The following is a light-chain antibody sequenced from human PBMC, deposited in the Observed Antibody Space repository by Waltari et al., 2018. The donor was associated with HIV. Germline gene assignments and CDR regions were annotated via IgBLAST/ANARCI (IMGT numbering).Light chain of an antibody. CDR1: QNIYKW. CDR2: RAS. Sequence: DIQMTQSPSTLSASVVHRGTITCRASQNIYKWLAWFQQKPGKAPKLLIYRASGLETGVPSRFSGSGAATQFTLTNTSLLPDDSATYHSQQHNGDPWTFGQGTKVETK. V-gene: IGKV1-5*03. J-gene: IGKJ1*01. CDR3: QQHNGDPWT.